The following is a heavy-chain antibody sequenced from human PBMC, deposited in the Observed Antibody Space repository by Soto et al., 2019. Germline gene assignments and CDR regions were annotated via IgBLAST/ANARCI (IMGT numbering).Heavy chain of an antibody. J-gene: IGHJ6*02. V-gene: IGHV1-69*01. CDR1: GGTFSSYA. CDR3: ARLKRITMVRGETYAYGMDV. CDR2: IIPIFDTA. D-gene: IGHD3-10*01. Sequence: QVQLVQSGAEVKKPGSSVKVSCKASGGTFSSYAISWVRQAPGQGLEWMGGIIPIFDTANYAQKFQGRVTITADESTSTAYMELSSLRSEDTAVYYCARLKRITMVRGETYAYGMDVWGQGTTVTVSS.